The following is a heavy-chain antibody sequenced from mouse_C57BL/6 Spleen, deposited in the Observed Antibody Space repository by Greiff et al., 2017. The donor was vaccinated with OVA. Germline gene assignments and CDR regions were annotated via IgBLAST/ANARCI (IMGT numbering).Heavy chain of an antibody. Sequence: QVQLQQPGAELVKPGASVKLSCKASGYTFTSYWMHWVKQRPGQGLEWIGMIHPNSGSTNYNEKFKSKATLTVDKSSSTAYMQLSSLTSEDSAVYYCARSDGYPFFDYWGQGTTLTVSS. CDR2: IHPNSGST. V-gene: IGHV1-64*01. J-gene: IGHJ2*01. D-gene: IGHD2-3*01. CDR1: GYTFTSYW. CDR3: ARSDGYPFFDY.